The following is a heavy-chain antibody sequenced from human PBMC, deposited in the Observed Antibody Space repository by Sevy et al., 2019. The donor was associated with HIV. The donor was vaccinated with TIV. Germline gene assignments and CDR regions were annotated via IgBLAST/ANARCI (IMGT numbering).Heavy chain of an antibody. CDR2: INPGDSDT. D-gene: IGHD1-1*01. J-gene: IGHJ5*02. CDR1: GYNFATQW. V-gene: IGHV5-51*01. Sequence: GESLKISCKASGYNFATQWIGWVRQMPGKGLEWMGIINPGDSDTAYNPSFQGQVTISADKSISTAYLQWSSLKASDTAMYYCARQNDSPFDPWGQGTLVTVSS. CDR3: ARQNDSPFDP.